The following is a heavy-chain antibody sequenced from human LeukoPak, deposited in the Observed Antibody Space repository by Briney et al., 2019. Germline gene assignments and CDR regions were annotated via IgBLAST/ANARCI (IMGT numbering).Heavy chain of an antibody. J-gene: IGHJ4*02. CDR1: GFTFSSYA. Sequence: PGRSLRLSCAASGFTFSSYAMHWVRQAPGKGLEWVAVISYDGSNKYYADSVKGRFTISRDNSKNTLYLQMNSLRAEDTAVYHCARDLGSHIVVVTAHLLDYWGQGTLVTVSS. CDR3: ARDLGSHIVVVTAHLLDY. CDR2: ISYDGSNK. D-gene: IGHD2-21*02. V-gene: IGHV3-30-3*01.